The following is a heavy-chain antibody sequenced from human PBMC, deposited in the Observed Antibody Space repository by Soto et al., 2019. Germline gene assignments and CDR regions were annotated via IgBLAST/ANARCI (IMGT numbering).Heavy chain of an antibody. J-gene: IGHJ6*02. CDR2: ISAYNGNT. CDR1: GYAFTSYG. V-gene: IGHV1-18*01. D-gene: IGHD3-9*01. CDR3: ARGRGRYFDWSRYYYYCMDV. Sequence: ASVKVSCKASGYAFTSYGISWVRQAPGQGLEWMGWISAYNGNTNYAQKLQGRVTMTTDTSTSTAYMELRSLRSDDTAVYYCARGRGRYFDWSRYYYYCMDVWGQGTTVTVSS.